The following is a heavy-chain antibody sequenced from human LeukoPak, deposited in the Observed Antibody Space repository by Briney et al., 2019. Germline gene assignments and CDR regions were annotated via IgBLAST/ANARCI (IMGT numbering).Heavy chain of an antibody. Sequence: ASLRGSSTASGYTFTVYYIHWVRQAPGQGREWMGWIKPIIVGTKYAQKFQGRVTMTRDTSISTAYMELSRLRSDDTAVYYCAREGELSLFYCFDYWGQGTLVTVSS. J-gene: IGHJ4*02. V-gene: IGHV1-2*02. D-gene: IGHD3-16*02. CDR1: GYTFTVYY. CDR3: AREGELSLFYCFDY. CDR2: IKPIIVGT.